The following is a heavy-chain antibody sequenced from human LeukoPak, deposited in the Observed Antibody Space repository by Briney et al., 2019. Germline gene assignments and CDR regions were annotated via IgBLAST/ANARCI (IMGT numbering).Heavy chain of an antibody. D-gene: IGHD2/OR15-2a*01. V-gene: IGHV4-59*12. CDR2: MYYSENT. CDR3: ARVAYGFCNSSTFFNWFDP. Sequence: PSETLSLTCTVSGGSISSYYWSWIRQPPGKGLEWIGYMYYSENTNYNPSLKSRVTISVDTSKNQFSLKLSSVTAADTAVYYCARVAYGFCNSSTFFNWFDPWGQGTLVPGSS. J-gene: IGHJ5*02. CDR1: GGSISSYY.